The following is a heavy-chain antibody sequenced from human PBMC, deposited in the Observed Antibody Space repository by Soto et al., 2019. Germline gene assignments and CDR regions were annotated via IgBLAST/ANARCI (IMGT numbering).Heavy chain of an antibody. CDR1: GASITYYY. Sequence: SETLSLTCTVSGASITYYYWSWIRQTAGRRLEWIGNVFYSENAKYNPSLTSRATLSVDTSKNQVSLRLTSVNTADTAVYYCAGVGGAPLGAFDIWGQGTMVTVSS. D-gene: IGHD3-16*01. CDR2: VFYSENA. CDR3: AGVGGAPLGAFDI. V-gene: IGHV4-59*01. J-gene: IGHJ3*02.